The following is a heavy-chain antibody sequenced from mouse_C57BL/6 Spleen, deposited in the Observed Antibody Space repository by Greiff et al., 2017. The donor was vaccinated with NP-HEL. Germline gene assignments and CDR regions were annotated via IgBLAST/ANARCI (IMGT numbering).Heavy chain of an antibody. D-gene: IGHD3-2*02. Sequence: QVQLKQSGPELVKPGASVKISCKASGYAFSSSWMNWVKQRPGKGLEWIGRIYPGDGDTNYNGKFKGKATLTADKSSSTAYMQLSSLTSEDSAVYFCARELRLHYFDYWGQGTTLTVSS. J-gene: IGHJ2*01. CDR1: GYAFSSSW. CDR3: ARELRLHYFDY. CDR2: IYPGDGDT. V-gene: IGHV1-82*01.